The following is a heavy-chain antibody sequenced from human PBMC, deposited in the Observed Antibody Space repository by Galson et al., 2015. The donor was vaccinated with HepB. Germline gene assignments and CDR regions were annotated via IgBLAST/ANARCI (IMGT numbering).Heavy chain of an antibody. CDR2: IKEDGSDK. J-gene: IGHJ1*01. CDR3: ARASKPGIAAAWGGGLQH. CDR1: GFSFSSYW. Sequence: SLRLSCAASGFSFSSYWMTWVRQAPGEGLEWVANIKEDGSDKYYVDSVRGRFTISRDNAKNSLYLQMNSLRAEDTAVYYCARASKPGIAAAWGGGLQHWGQGTLVTVAS. V-gene: IGHV3-7*03. D-gene: IGHD6-13*01.